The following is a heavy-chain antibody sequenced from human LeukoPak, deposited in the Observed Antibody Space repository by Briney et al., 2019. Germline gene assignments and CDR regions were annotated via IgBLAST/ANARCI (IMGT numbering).Heavy chain of an antibody. CDR3: AGRRRRDLTIFGVVSYFDY. V-gene: IGHV4-34*01. CDR2: INHSGST. CDR1: GGSFSGYY. Sequence: PSETLSLTCAVYGGSFSGYYWSWIRQPPGKGLEWIGEINHSGSTNYNPSLKSRVTISVDTSKNQFSLKLSSVTAADTAVYYCAGRRRRDLTIFGVVSYFDYWGQGTLVTVSS. D-gene: IGHD3-3*01. J-gene: IGHJ4*02.